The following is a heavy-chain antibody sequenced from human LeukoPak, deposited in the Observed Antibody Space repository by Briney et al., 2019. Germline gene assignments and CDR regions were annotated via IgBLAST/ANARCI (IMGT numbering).Heavy chain of an antibody. D-gene: IGHD1-1*01. V-gene: IGHV1-2*02. J-gene: IGHJ4*02. CDR2: INPNSGGT. CDR1: GYTFTGYY. CDR3: ARNDVGFREYYFDY. Sequence: ASVKVSCKAPGYTFTGYYMHWVRQAPGQGIEWMGWINPNSGGTNYAQKFQGRVTMTRDTSISTAYMELSRLRSDDTAVYYCARNDVGFREYYFDYWGQGTLVTISS.